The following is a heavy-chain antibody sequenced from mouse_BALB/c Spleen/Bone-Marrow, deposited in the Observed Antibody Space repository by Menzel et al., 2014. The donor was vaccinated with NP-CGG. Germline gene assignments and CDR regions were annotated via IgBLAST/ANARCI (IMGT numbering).Heavy chain of an antibody. CDR3: AIYDYDVRYFDV. J-gene: IGHJ1*01. D-gene: IGHD2-4*01. V-gene: IGHV1-4*01. CDR1: GYTFTSYT. CDR2: INPSSGYT. Sequence: QVQLQQSGAELARPGASVKMSCKASGYTFTSYTMHWVKQRPGQGLEWIGYINPSSGYTNYNQKFKDKATLTADKSPSTAYMQLSSLTSEDSAVYYCAIYDYDVRYFDVWGAGTTVTVSS.